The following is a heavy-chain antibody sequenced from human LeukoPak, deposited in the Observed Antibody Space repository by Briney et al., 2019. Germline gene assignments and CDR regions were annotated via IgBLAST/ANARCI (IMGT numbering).Heavy chain of an antibody. Sequence: GGSLRLSCAASGFTFSSHNMNWVRQAPGKGLEWVSVIYSGGSTYYADSVKGRFTISRDNSKNTLYLQMNSVRAEDTAVYYCARGRYYYYYMDVWGKGTTVTVSS. CDR2: IYSGGST. V-gene: IGHV3-66*01. CDR1: GFTFSSHN. CDR3: ARGRYYYYYMDV. J-gene: IGHJ6*03.